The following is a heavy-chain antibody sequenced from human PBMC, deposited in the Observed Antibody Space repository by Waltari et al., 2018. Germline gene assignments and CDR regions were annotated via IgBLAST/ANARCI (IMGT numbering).Heavy chain of an antibody. CDR1: GGSFRGYY. D-gene: IGHD1-1*01. Sequence: QVQLQQWGAGLLKPSAPLSLTCAVYGGSFRGYYWSWIRQPPGKGLEWIGKTTDSERTKYNPSLKSRISISVDTSKNQFSLTVFSVTAADAAVYYCARGDGTGKYGYWGQGTRVTVSS. J-gene: IGHJ4*02. CDR3: ARGDGTGKYGY. V-gene: IGHV4-34*02. CDR2: TTDSERT.